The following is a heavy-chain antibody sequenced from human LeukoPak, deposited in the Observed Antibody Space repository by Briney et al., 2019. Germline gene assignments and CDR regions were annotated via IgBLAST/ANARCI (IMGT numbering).Heavy chain of an antibody. CDR3: ARDRGLKRSTSYFDY. Sequence: SETLSLTCGVYGGSFSGYFWRWVRQPPGKGLEWIGDVSHTGSTDYYPSLKNRITISVDTSKNQFSLKLRSVTAADTAVYYCARDRGLKRSTSYFDYWGQGTLVTVPS. J-gene: IGHJ4*02. CDR1: GGSFSGYF. D-gene: IGHD5/OR15-5a*01. CDR2: VSHTGST. V-gene: IGHV4-34*01.